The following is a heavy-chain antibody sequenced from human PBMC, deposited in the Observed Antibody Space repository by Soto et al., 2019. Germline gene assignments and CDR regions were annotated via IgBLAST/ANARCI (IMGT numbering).Heavy chain of an antibody. D-gene: IGHD3-22*01. V-gene: IGHV4-30-2*01. CDR1: GGSISSGGYS. CDR3: ARTYYYDSSGYYD. Sequence: LSLTCAVSGGSISSGGYSWSWIRQPPGKGLEWIGYIYHSGSTYYNPSLKSRVTISVDRSKNQFSLKLSSVTAADTAVYYCARTYYYDSSGYYDWGQGTLVTVSS. J-gene: IGHJ4*02. CDR2: IYHSGST.